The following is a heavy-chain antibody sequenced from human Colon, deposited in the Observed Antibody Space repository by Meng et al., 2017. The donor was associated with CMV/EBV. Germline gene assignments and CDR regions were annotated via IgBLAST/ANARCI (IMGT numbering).Heavy chain of an antibody. D-gene: IGHD1/OR15-1a*01. J-gene: IGHJ6*02. CDR3: ARANNHAMDV. V-gene: IGHV3-74*01. CDR1: GFSVSSYW. Sequence: GGSLRLSCAASGFSVSSYWMHWVRQAPGKGLVWVSRINSDGSSTTYADPVKGRFTFSRDNAKNTLYLQMNSLSAEDTAVYYCARANNHAMDVWGQGTTVTVSS. CDR2: INSDGSST.